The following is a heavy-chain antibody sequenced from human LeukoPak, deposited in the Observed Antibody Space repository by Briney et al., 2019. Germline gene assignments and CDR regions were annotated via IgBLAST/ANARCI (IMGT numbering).Heavy chain of an antibody. J-gene: IGHJ6*02. CDR1: GFTFSSYE. Sequence: PGGSLRLSCAASGFTFSSYEMNWVRQAPGKGLEWVSYISSSGNTIYYADSVKGRFTISRDNAKNSLYLQMDSLRAEDTAVYYCANILGRWAGYGMDVWGQGTTVTVSS. CDR2: ISSSGNTI. CDR3: ANILGRWAGYGMDV. V-gene: IGHV3-48*03. D-gene: IGHD3-9*01.